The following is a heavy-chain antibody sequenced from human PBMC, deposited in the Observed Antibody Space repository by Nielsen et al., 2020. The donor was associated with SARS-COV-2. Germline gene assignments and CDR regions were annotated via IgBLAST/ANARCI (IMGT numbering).Heavy chain of an antibody. CDR3: ARAEGSSWYFHY. CDR2: IRSKANTYAT. V-gene: IGHV3-73*01. D-gene: IGHD6-13*01. CDR1: GFTFSDST. Sequence: GGSLRLSCAASGFTFSDSTMHWVRQASGKGLEWIGRIRSKANTYATGYAASVKGRFTISRDNAKNSLSLQMSRLRAEDTAVYYCARAEGSSWYFHYWGQGTLVTVSS. J-gene: IGHJ4*02.